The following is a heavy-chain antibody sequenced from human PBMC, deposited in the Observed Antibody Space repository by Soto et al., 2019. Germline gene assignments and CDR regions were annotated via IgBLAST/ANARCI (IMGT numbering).Heavy chain of an antibody. J-gene: IGHJ4*02. Sequence: QVQLVESGGGVVQPGRSLRLSCAASGFTFSSYAMHWVRQAPGKGLEWVAVISYDGSNKYYADSVKGRFTISRDNSKNTLYLQMNSPRAEDTAVYYCARDRAVAGSAVFDYWGQGTLVTVSS. CDR2: ISYDGSNK. V-gene: IGHV3-30-3*01. CDR3: ARDRAVAGSAVFDY. CDR1: GFTFSSYA. D-gene: IGHD6-19*01.